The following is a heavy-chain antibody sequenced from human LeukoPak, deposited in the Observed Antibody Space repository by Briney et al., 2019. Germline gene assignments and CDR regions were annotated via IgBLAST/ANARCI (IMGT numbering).Heavy chain of an antibody. CDR2: IWYDGSNK. V-gene: IGHV3-33*01. CDR3: ARAPTSYYYFDY. CDR1: GFTFSSYG. D-gene: IGHD1-26*01. Sequence: PGGSLRLSCAASGFTFSSYGMHWVRQAPGKGLEWVAVIWYDGSNKYYADSVKGRLTISRDNSKNTLYLQMNSLRAEDTAVYYCARAPTSYYYFDYWGQGTLVTVS. J-gene: IGHJ4*02.